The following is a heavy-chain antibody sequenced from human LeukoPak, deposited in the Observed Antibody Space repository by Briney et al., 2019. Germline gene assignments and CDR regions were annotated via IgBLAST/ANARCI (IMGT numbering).Heavy chain of an antibody. V-gene: IGHV3-30*18. CDR2: ISYDGSNE. CDR3: AKDHGSGNFYGMDV. J-gene: IGHJ6*02. Sequence: PGGSLRLSCAASGFTFSSFGVHWVRQAPGKGLEWVAFISYDGSNEYYTDSLKGRFTISRDNSKNTLYLQMYSLRAEDTAVYYCAKDHGSGNFYGMDVWGQGTTVTVSS. D-gene: IGHD3-10*01. CDR1: GFTFSSFG.